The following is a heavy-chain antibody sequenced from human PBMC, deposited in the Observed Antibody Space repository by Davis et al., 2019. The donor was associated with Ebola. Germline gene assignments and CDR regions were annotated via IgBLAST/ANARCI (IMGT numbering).Heavy chain of an antibody. CDR1: GFTFSSYA. D-gene: IGHD3-9*01. CDR3: ATQLRYFDWLPKRSHAFDI. J-gene: IGHJ3*02. Sequence: PGGSLRLSCAASGFTFSSYAMHWVRQAPGKGLEWEAVISYDGSNKYYADSVKGRFTISRDNSKNTLYLQMNSLRAEDTAVYYCATQLRYFDWLPKRSHAFDIWGQGTMVTVSS. V-gene: IGHV3-30*14. CDR2: ISYDGSNK.